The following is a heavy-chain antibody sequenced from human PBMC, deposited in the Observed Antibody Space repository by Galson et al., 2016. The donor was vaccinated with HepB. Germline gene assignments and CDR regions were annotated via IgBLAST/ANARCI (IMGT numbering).Heavy chain of an antibody. Sequence: QSGAEVKKPGESLKISCQGSGYNFSTFWIGWVRQMPGQGLEWMGLNNPGDSDTTYIGSFQGQVTMSVDRTISTAYLQWNSLKASDSATYYCARRGAYFYGMDVWGQGTTVTVAS. CDR2: NNPGDSDT. V-gene: IGHV5-51*01. CDR1: GYNFSTFW. D-gene: IGHD1-26*01. J-gene: IGHJ6*01. CDR3: ARRGAYFYGMDV.